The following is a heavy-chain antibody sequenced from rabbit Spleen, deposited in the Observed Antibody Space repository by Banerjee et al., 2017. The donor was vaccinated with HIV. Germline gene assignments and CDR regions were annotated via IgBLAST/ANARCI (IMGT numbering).Heavy chain of an antibody. V-gene: IGHV1S45*01. CDR2: IYGGSSGFT. CDR3: ARGTHWGGYGYGTNGFDP. Sequence: QEQLEESGGDLVKPGASLTLTCTASGFSFSSSYWICWVRQAPGKGLEWIACIYGGSSGFTYYANWAKGRFTISKTSSTTVTLQMTSLTAADTATYFCARGTHWGGYGYGTNGFDPWGPGTLVTVS. J-gene: IGHJ2*01. CDR1: GFSFSSSYW. D-gene: IGHD6-1*01.